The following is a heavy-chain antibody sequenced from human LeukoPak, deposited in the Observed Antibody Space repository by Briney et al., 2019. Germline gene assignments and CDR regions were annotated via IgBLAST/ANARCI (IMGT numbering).Heavy chain of an antibody. CDR1: GFTFSSYA. V-gene: IGHV3-23*01. Sequence: GGSLRLSCAASGFTFSSYAKGWVRQAPGKGLEWVSAITASGGNTYYADSVKGRFTISRDNSKNTLYLQVNSLRAEDTAVYYCAKGNGYSYGRYCFDYWGQGTLVTVSS. CDR3: AKGNGYSYGRYCFDY. D-gene: IGHD5-18*01. CDR2: ITASGGNT. J-gene: IGHJ4*02.